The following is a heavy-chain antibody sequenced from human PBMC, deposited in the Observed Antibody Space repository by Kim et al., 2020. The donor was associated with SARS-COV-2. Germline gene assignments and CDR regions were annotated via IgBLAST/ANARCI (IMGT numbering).Heavy chain of an antibody. J-gene: IGHJ4*02. CDR3: ARDGGYDYGDSYFDY. D-gene: IGHD4-17*01. Sequence: PSLKSRVTISVDTSKNQFSLKLSSVTAADTAVYYCARDGGYDYGDSYFDYWGQGTLVTVSS. V-gene: IGHV4-59*01.